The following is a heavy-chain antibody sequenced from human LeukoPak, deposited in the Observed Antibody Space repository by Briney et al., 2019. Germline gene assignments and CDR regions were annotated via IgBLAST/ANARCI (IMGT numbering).Heavy chain of an antibody. V-gene: IGHV3-11*04. D-gene: IGHD2-21*01. Sequence: GGSLRLSCAASGFTFSDYYMSWIRQAPGKGLEWVSYISSSGSTIYYADSVKGRFTISRDNAKNSLYLRMSSLRADDTAVYYCARTLWPYDAFDIWGKGTTVTVSS. CDR2: ISSSGSTI. CDR3: ARTLWPYDAFDI. J-gene: IGHJ3*02. CDR1: GFTFSDYY.